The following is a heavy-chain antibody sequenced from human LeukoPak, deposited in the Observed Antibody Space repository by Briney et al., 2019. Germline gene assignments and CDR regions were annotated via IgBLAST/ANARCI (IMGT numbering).Heavy chain of an antibody. J-gene: IGHJ4*02. CDR1: GFTFSNYA. V-gene: IGHV3-23*01. D-gene: IGHD3-22*01. CDR3: AKRGYYYDSSGYYYFDY. Sequence: QSGGSLRLSCAASGFTFSNYAMSWVRQAPGKGLEWVSTISGSGGSIYYADSVRGRLTISRDNSKNTLYLQMNSLRAEDTAVYYCAKRGYYYDSSGYYYFDYWGQGTLVTVSS. CDR2: ISGSGGSI.